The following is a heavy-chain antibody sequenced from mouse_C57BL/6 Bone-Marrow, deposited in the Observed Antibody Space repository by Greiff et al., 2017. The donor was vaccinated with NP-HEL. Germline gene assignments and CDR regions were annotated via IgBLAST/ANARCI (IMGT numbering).Heavy chain of an antibody. CDR2: SRNKANDYTT. Sequence: EVKLMESGGGLVQSGRSLRLSCATSGFTFSDFYMEWVRQAPGKGLEWIAASRNKANDYTTEYSASVKGRFIVSRDTSQSILYLQMNALRAEDTAIYYCARDQTAPFAYWGQGTLVTVSA. CDR1: GFTFSDFY. CDR3: ARDQTAPFAY. D-gene: IGHD3-2*01. J-gene: IGHJ3*01. V-gene: IGHV7-1*01.